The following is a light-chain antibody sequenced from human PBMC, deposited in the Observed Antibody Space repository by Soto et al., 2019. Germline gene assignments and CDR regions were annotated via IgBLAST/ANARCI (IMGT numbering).Light chain of an antibody. V-gene: IGKV3-20*01. CDR1: QFVSSRS. Sequence: EIVLTQSPCTLSLSPGGSSTLLCMASQFVSSRSLAWYQQKLGQAPRLLTYGASNRATGIPGRFSASGSGTDFTLTITPLEPEDFAVYFCQQYANSPITFGQGTRLEIK. CDR3: QQYANSPIT. CDR2: GAS. J-gene: IGKJ5*01.